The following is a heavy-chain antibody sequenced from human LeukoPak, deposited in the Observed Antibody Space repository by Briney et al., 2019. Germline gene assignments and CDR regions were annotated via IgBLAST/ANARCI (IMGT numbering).Heavy chain of an antibody. CDR2: ISYDGSNK. J-gene: IGHJ4*02. CDR3: AKDPSGGGYGDYSFDY. Sequence: GRSLRLSCAASGFTFSSYGMHWVRQAPGKGLEWVAVISYDGSNKYYADSVKGRFTISRDNSKNTLYLQMNSLRAEDTAVYYCAKDPSGGGYGDYSFDYWGQGTLVTVSS. D-gene: IGHD4-17*01. V-gene: IGHV3-30*18. CDR1: GFTFSSYG.